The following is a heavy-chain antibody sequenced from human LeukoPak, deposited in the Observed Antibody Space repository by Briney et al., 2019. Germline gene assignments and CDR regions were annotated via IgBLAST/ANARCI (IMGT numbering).Heavy chain of an antibody. D-gene: IGHD2-15*01. V-gene: IGHV3-23*01. CDR3: AKAGAVVVVAAKYFDY. CDR1: GFTFSNYV. J-gene: IGHJ4*02. Sequence: GGSLRLSCVASGFTFSNYVMSWVRQAPGKGLEWVSSISASGGSTYYADSVKGRFTISRDNSKNTLYLQMNSLRAEDTAVYYCAKAGAVVVVAAKYFDYWGQGTLVTVSS. CDR2: ISASGGST.